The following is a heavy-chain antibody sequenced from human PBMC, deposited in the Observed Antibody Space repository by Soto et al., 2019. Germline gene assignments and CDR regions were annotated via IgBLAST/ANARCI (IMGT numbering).Heavy chain of an antibody. D-gene: IGHD6-19*01. Sequence: EVQLVESGGGLVQPGRSLRLSCAASGFTFDDYAMHWVRQAPGKGLEWVSGISWNSGSIGYADSVKGRFIISRDNAKNSLYLQMNSLRAEDTALHYCAKDRGIAVAGTLYYFDYWGQGILVTVAS. CDR3: AKDRGIAVAGTLYYFDY. J-gene: IGHJ4*02. CDR2: ISWNSGSI. V-gene: IGHV3-9*01. CDR1: GFTFDDYA.